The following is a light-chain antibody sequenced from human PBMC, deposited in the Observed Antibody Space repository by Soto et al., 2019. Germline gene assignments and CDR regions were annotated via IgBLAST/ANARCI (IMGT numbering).Light chain of an antibody. CDR3: KQHTQWPIP. CDR1: QSAGNF. CDR2: YIA. J-gene: IGKJ5*01. Sequence: EIVKTQSPATLCVSTRETAYLSCMASQSAGNFLAWYQQKPGQAPRLLIYYIAPRATGIPARFSGSGSGTEFTLTINRLQSEDSAVYYCKQHTQWPIPFCQGTLLEI. V-gene: IGKV3D-15*01.